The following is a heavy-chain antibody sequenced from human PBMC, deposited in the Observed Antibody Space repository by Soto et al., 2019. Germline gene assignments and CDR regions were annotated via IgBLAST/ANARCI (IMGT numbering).Heavy chain of an antibody. CDR1: GLTFSNYW. CDR3: TKVVGLAGQD. J-gene: IGHJ4*02. D-gene: IGHD6-19*01. V-gene: IGHV3-7*01. CDR2: IKQDGREK. Sequence: EVQLEESGGTLVQPGGSLRLSCAASGLTFSNYWMSWVRQAPGKGLEWVANIKQDGREKYYVDSVRGRFTISRDNAKISLYLQMSSLRAEDTAVYYCTKVVGLAGQDWGQGTLVTVSS.